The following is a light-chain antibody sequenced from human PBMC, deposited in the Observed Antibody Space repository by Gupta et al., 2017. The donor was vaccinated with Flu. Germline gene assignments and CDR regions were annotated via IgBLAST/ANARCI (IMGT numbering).Light chain of an antibody. Sequence: DIVLTQSPGTLSLSPGERATLSCRASQTVSSGYLAWYQQKPGQAPRLLIYGASSRATGIPDRFSGSGSGPDFTLTISRLEPEDFAVYYCQQFGGSSYTFGQGTKLEIK. CDR3: QQFGGSSYT. CDR1: QTVSSGY. V-gene: IGKV3-20*01. J-gene: IGKJ2*01. CDR2: GAS.